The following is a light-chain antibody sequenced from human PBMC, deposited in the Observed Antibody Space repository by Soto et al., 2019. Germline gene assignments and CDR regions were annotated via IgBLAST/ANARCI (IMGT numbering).Light chain of an antibody. CDR2: GAS. V-gene: IGKV3-15*01. CDR1: QTVNRN. Sequence: EIVVTQSPAILSVSPGERATLSCRASQTVNRNLAWYQQKPGQAPTLLIYGASTRATGIPARFTGSGSGTDFTITISSLPSEDFAVYYCQEYSQWPLFTFGPGTKGDIK. J-gene: IGKJ3*01. CDR3: QEYSQWPLFT.